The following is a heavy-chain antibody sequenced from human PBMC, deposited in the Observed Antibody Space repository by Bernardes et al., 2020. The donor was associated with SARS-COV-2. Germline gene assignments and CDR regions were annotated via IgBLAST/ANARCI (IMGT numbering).Heavy chain of an antibody. D-gene: IGHD3-10*01. CDR3: ARRGGGVINAFDI. V-gene: IGHV4-61*02. CDR1: GGSISSGFYH. Sequence: SETLSLTRTVSGGSISSGFYHWSWIRQSAGKGLEWIGRISTNGDTNYDPSIKSRLTVSLDTSKNQFSLQLTSVTAADTALYYCARRGGGVINAFDIWGQGTMVTVSS. J-gene: IGHJ3*02. CDR2: ISTNGDT.